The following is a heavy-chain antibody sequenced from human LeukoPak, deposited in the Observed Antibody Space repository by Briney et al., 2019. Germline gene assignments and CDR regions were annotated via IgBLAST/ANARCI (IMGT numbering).Heavy chain of an antibody. CDR3: ARDLTGYNDY. V-gene: IGHV3-7*01. CDR1: GFTFSRYW. D-gene: IGHD3-9*01. CDR2: IKQDGSEK. J-gene: IGHJ4*02. Sequence: GGSLRLSCAASGFTFSRYWMSWVRQAPGKGLEWVANIKQDGSEKYYVDSVKGRFTISRDNAKNSLYLQMNSLRAEDTAVYYCARDLTGYNDYWGQGTLVTVSS.